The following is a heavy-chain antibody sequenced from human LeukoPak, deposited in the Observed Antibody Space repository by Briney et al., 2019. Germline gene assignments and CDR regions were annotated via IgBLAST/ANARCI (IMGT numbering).Heavy chain of an antibody. J-gene: IGHJ4*02. V-gene: IGHV3-23*01. D-gene: IGHD2-2*01. Sequence: GSLRLSCAAAGFTFSSYSMNWVRQAPGRGLVWGSAISGSGGSTYYADSVKGGFTISRDNSKNTLYLQMNSLRAEDTAVYYCAKLRIVVVPAASDYWGQGTLVTVSS. CDR1: GFTFSSYS. CDR3: AKLRIVVVPAASDY. CDR2: ISGSGGST.